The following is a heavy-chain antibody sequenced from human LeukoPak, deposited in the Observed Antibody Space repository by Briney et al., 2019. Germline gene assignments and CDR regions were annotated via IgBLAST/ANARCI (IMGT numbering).Heavy chain of an antibody. J-gene: IGHJ4*02. CDR2: IRYDGSNK. Sequence: PGGSLRLSCAASGFIFSNYGMHWVRQTPGKGLEWVAFIRYDGSNKYYADSVKGRFTISRDNSKNTLYLQMNSLRAEDTAVYYCAKDICGGHCYPHGGYWGQGTLVIVSS. CDR1: GFIFSNYG. V-gene: IGHV3-30*02. CDR3: AKDICGGHCYPHGGY. D-gene: IGHD2-21*01.